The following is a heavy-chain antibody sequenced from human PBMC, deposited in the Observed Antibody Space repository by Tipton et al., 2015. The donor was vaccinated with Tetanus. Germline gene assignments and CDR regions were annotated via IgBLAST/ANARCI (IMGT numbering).Heavy chain of an antibody. Sequence: SLRLSCEGSGSTLSRYWMHWVRQAPGTGLVWVARINSDGSARSYADSVKGRFTISRDTAKDTLHLQMNSLRVEDTAVYYCVREDIVSRIYAVFDHWGQGSLVTVSS. V-gene: IGHV3-74*01. J-gene: IGHJ4*02. CDR2: INSDGSAR. CDR3: VREDIVSRIYAVFDH. D-gene: IGHD2-2*01. CDR1: GSTLSRYW.